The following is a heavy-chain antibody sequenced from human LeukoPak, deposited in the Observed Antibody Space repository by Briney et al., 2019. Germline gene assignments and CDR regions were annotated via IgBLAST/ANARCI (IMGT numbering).Heavy chain of an antibody. D-gene: IGHD3-10*01. CDR2: IYYSGST. V-gene: IGHV4-59*01. CDR3: ARVPRWFGESYYYMDV. J-gene: IGHJ6*03. Sequence: SETLSLTCTVSGGSISSYYWSWIRQPPGKGLEWIGYIYYSGSTNYNPSLKSRVTISVDTSKNQFSLKLSSVTAADTAVYYRARVPRWFGESYYYMDVWGKGTTVTVSS. CDR1: GGSISSYY.